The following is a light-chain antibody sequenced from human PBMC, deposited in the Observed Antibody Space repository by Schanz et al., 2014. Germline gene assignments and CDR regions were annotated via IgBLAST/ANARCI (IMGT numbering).Light chain of an antibody. J-gene: IGKJ1*01. V-gene: IGKV3-20*01. CDR1: QSVSRSY. CDR3: QQSGTSPLWT. CDR2: GAS. Sequence: EIVLTQSPGTLSLSPGDRAALSCRASQSVSRSYLAWYQQKPGQAPRLLIYGASSRATGIPDRFSGSGSGTDFTLTISRLEPEDFAVYYCQQSGTSPLWTFGQGTKVEIK.